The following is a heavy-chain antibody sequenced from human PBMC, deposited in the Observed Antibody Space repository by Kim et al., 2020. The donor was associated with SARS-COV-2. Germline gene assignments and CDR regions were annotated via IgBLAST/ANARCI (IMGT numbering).Heavy chain of an antibody. CDR1: GYSFTSYW. J-gene: IGHJ4*02. V-gene: IGHV5-51*01. CDR2: IYPGDSDT. Sequence: GESLKISCKGSGYSFTSYWIGWVRQMPGKGLEWLGIIYPGDSDTIYSPSFQGQVTISADKSIRTAYLQWSSLQASDTALSYFSRIVYYLGQGTLVTFSS. CDR3: SRIVYY. D-gene: IGHD2-15*01.